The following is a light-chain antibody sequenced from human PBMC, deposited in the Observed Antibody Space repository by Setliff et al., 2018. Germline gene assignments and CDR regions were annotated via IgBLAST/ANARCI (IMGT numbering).Light chain of an antibody. V-gene: IGLV1-44*01. CDR2: SNN. CDR1: SSNIGGNT. Sequence: QSVLTQPPSASGTPGQRVTISCSGSSSNIGGNTVNWYQQLPGTAPKLLIYSNNQRPSGVPDRFSGSKSGTSASLAISGLQSEDEADYYCAAWDDSLNGDVFGTGTKVTV. CDR3: AAWDDSLNGDV. J-gene: IGLJ1*01.